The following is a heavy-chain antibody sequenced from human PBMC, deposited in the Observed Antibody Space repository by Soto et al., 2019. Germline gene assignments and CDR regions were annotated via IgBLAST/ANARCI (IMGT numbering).Heavy chain of an antibody. J-gene: IGHJ4*02. CDR1: GFTFDDYA. CDR2: ISWNSGSI. V-gene: IGHV3-9*01. Sequence: EVQLVESGGGLVQPGRSLRLSCAASGFTFDDYAMHWVRQAPGKGLEWVSGISWNSGSIGYADSVKGRFTISSDNDKNSLYLQMNRLRAEDTSLYYCAKAGFWSGYYSLVDYWGQGTLVTLSS. D-gene: IGHD3-3*01. CDR3: AKAGFWSGYYSLVDY.